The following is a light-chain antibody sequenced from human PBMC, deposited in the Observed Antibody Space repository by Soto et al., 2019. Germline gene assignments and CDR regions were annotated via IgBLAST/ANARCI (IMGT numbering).Light chain of an antibody. CDR1: HSVSSR. CDR3: QHYTNLPLT. Sequence: EIVMTQSPATLSVSPGERATLSCRASHSVSSRLAWYQQKPGQAPRLLIYGASPTATGLPARFSGSGSGTEFTHTISSLQSEDYAVYCCQHYTNLPLTFGGGTKVEIK. J-gene: IGKJ4*01. CDR2: GAS. V-gene: IGKV3-15*01.